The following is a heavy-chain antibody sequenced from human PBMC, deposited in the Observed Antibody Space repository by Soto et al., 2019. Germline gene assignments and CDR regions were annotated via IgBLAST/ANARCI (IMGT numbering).Heavy chain of an antibody. V-gene: IGHV4-59*01. CDR3: ARVPPSLLVHPYYYYGLDV. CDR1: GGSISSYY. Sequence: SETLSLTCTVSGGSISSYYWSWIRQPPGKGLEWIGYIYYSGSTNYNPSLKSRVTISVDTSKNQFSLKLSSVTAADTAVYYCARVPPSLLVHPYYYYGLDVWGQGTTVTVSS. D-gene: IGHD1-26*01. CDR2: IYYSGST. J-gene: IGHJ6*02.